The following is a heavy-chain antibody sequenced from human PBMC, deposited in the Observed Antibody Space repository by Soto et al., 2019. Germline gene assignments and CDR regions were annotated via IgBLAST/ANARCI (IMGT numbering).Heavy chain of an antibody. Sequence: QGQLVQSGAEVKEPGASVKVSCKASGYTFVSYGINWVRQAPGQGLEWMGWISPYNGNTNYAQKFQGRVTMTTDTSTSTVYMELRSLRSDDTAVYYCSRDAQKWLVAAFDIWGQGTMVTVSS. CDR3: SRDAQKWLVAAFDI. CDR2: ISPYNGNT. J-gene: IGHJ3*02. V-gene: IGHV1-18*01. D-gene: IGHD6-19*01. CDR1: GYTFVSYG.